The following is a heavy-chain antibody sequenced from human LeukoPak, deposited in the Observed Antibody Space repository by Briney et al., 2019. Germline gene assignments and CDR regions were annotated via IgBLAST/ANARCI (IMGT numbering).Heavy chain of an antibody. CDR2: INYSGST. V-gene: IGHV4-39*01. D-gene: IGHD3-10*01. CDR1: GGSVSSTTYY. Sequence: PSETLSLTCTVSGGSVSSTTYYWSWIRQPPGKGLERMASINYSGSTYYNPSLKSRVTISVDTSENQFSLKLSSVTAADTAVYYCARYVVYGSGKYYFDYWGQGTLVTVSS. CDR3: ARYVVYGSGKYYFDY. J-gene: IGHJ4*02.